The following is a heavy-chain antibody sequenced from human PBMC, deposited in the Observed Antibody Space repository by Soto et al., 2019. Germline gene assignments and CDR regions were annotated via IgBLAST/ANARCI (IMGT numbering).Heavy chain of an antibody. CDR2: IYYSGST. Sequence: SETLSLTCTVSGGSISSYYWSWIRQPPGKGLEWIGYIYYSGSTNYNPSLKSRVTISVDTSKNQFSLKLSSVTAADTAVYYCARAGSSYLRYGMDVWGRGTTVTVSS. D-gene: IGHD2-15*01. V-gene: IGHV4-59*01. CDR1: GGSISSYY. CDR3: ARAGSSYLRYGMDV. J-gene: IGHJ6*02.